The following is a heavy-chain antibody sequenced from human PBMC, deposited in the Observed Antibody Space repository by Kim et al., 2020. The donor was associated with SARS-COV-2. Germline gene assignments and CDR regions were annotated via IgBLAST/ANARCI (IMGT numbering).Heavy chain of an antibody. J-gene: IGHJ4*02. D-gene: IGHD2-2*01. CDR3: ARDGRYCSGTSCYVIDY. V-gene: IGHV1-69*04. CDR2: IIPILGIA. CDR1: GGTFSSYA. Sequence: SVKVSCKASGGTFSSYAISWVRQAPGQGLEWMGRIIPILGIANYAQKFQGRVTITADKSTSTAYMELSSLRSEDTAVYYCARDGRYCSGTSCYVIDYWGQGTLVTVSS.